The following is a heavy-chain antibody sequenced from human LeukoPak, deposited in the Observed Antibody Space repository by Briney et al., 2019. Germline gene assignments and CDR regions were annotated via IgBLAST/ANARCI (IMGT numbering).Heavy chain of an antibody. V-gene: IGHV3-11*01. D-gene: IGHD1-26*01. J-gene: IGHJ4*02. CDR3: ARDANIVGATVFDY. Sequence: GGSLRLSCEASGFTFSDPYMSWIRQAPGKGLEWVSYISSSGSTIYYADSVKGRFTISRDNAKNSLYLQMNSLRAEDTAVYYCARDANIVGATVFDYWGQGTLVTVSS. CDR1: GFTFSDPY. CDR2: ISSSGSTI.